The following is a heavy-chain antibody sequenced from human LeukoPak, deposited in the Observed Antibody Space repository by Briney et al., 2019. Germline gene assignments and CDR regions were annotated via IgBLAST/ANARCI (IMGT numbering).Heavy chain of an antibody. Sequence: PGRSLRLSCAASGFTFSSYAMHWVRQAPGKGLEWVAVISYDGSNKYYADSVKGRFTISRDNSKNTLYLQMNSLRAEDTAVYYCARDREYQLQDYWGQGTLVTVSS. J-gene: IGHJ4*02. CDR3: ARDREYQLQDY. D-gene: IGHD2-2*01. V-gene: IGHV3-30-3*01. CDR2: ISYDGSNK. CDR1: GFTFSSYA.